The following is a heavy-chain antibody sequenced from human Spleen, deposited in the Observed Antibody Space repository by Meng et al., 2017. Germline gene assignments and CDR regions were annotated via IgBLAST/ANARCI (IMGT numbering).Heavy chain of an antibody. CDR3: ARGGNSAYWYFDL. Sequence: SETLSLTCVVSGGSFSDYYWSWIRQPPGKGLEWIVNIHHSGSTYYNPSLRSRVTISVDTSNNQFSLKVSSVTAADTAVYYCARGGNSAYWYFDLWGRGTLVTVSS. J-gene: IGHJ2*01. V-gene: IGHV4-34*01. CDR1: GGSFSDYY. CDR2: IHHSGST. D-gene: IGHD1-26*01.